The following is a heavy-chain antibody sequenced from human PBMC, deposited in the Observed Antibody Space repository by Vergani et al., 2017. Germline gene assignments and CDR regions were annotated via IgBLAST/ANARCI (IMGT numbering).Heavy chain of an antibody. J-gene: IGHJ3*02. CDR3: ARERYYDYIWGSHIDALDI. CDR1: GFSFSDYN. V-gene: IGHV3-21*06. D-gene: IGHD3-16*01. Sequence: EVQLVESGGGIVKPGGSLRLSCVASGFSFSDYNINWVRQAPGKGLEWVSSISSGSSYLHYADSVKGRFSVSRDNARNSVYLQMNSLRAEDTAVYYCARERYYDYIWGSHIDALDIWGQGTMVSVSS. CDR2: ISSGSSYL.